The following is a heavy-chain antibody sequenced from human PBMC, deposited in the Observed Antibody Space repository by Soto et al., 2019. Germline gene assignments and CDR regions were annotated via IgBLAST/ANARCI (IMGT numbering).Heavy chain of an antibody. V-gene: IGHV3-48*02. Sequence: GGSLRLSCATSGFTFTTYTMSWVRQAPGKGPEWVSYINSRSSTIYYADSVKGRFTISRDNAKNSLFLQMNSLRDEDTAVYYCARVYGTGYTFDYWGRGTLVTVSS. CDR3: ARVYGTGYTFDY. CDR1: GFTFTTYT. J-gene: IGHJ4*02. D-gene: IGHD3-9*01. CDR2: INSRSSTI.